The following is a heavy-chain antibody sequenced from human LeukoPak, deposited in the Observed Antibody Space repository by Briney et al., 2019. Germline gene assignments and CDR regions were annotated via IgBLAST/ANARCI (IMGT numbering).Heavy chain of an antibody. Sequence: SVKVSCKASGGTFSSYAISWVRQAPGQGLEWMGGIIPIFGTANYAQKFQGRVTITADESTSTAYMELSSLRSEDTAVYYCARMGYQLPSYHYYYMDVWGKGTTVTVSS. V-gene: IGHV1-69*13. CDR2: IIPIFGTA. D-gene: IGHD2-2*01. J-gene: IGHJ6*03. CDR3: ARMGYQLPSYHYYYMDV. CDR1: GGTFSSYA.